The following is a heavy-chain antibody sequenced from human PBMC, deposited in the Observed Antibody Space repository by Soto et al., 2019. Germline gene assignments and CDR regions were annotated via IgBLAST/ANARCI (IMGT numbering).Heavy chain of an antibody. J-gene: IGHJ4*02. D-gene: IGHD2-2*01. V-gene: IGHV3-30-3*01. CDR2: ISYDGSNK. CDR3: ARGPSSLTRFDY. Sequence: GGSLRLSCAASGFTFSSYALHWVRQAPGKGLEWVAVISYDGSNKYYADSVKGRFTISRDNSKNTLYLQMNSLRAEDTAVYYCARGPSSLTRFDYWGQGTLVTVSS. CDR1: GFTFSSYA.